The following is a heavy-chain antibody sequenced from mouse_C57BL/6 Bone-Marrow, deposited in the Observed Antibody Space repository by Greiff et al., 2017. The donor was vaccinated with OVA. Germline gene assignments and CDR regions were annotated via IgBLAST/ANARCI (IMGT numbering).Heavy chain of an antibody. V-gene: IGHV1-76*01. J-gene: IGHJ2*01. Sequence: QVQLQQSGAELVRPGASVKLSCKASGYTFTDYYINWVKQRPGQGLEWIARIYPGSGNTYYNEKFKGKATLTAEKSSRTAYMQLSSLTSEDSAVYFCARRGYYGSSYLYYFDYWGQGTTLTVSS. CDR2: IYPGSGNT. CDR3: ARRGYYGSSYLYYFDY. D-gene: IGHD1-1*01. CDR1: GYTFTDYY.